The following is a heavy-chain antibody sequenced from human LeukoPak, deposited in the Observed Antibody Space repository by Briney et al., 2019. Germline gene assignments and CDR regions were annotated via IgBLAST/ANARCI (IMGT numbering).Heavy chain of an antibody. V-gene: IGHV4-4*07. Sequence: PSETLSLTCTVSGGSISSYYWSWIRQPAGKGLEWIGRIYTSGSTNYNPSLKSRVTISVDKSKNQFSLKLSSVTAADTAVYYCAREKRITGTVPYNWFDPWGQGTLVTVSS. CDR3: AREKRITGTVPYNWFDP. J-gene: IGHJ5*02. D-gene: IGHD1-7*01. CDR1: GGSISSYY. CDR2: IYTSGST.